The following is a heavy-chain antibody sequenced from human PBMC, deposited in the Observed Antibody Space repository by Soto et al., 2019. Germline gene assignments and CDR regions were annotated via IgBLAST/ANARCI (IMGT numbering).Heavy chain of an antibody. V-gene: IGHV1-69*13. Sequence: ASVKVSCKASGGTFSSYAISWVRQAPGQGLEWMGGIIPIFGTANYAQKFQGRVTITADESTSTAYMELSSLRSEDTAVYYCARDLGSESYGTNYYYGMDVWGQGTTVTVSS. CDR1: GGTFSSYA. CDR3: ARDLGSESYGTNYYYGMDV. D-gene: IGHD5-18*01. CDR2: IIPIFGTA. J-gene: IGHJ6*02.